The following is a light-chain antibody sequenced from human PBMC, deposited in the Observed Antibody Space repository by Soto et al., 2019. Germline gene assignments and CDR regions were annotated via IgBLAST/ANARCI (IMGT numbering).Light chain of an antibody. J-gene: IGLJ2*01. Sequence: QSALTQPASVSGSPGQSITISCTGTSSDVVGYSYVSWYQQHPGKTPKLMIYEVSNRPSGVSHRFSGSKSGNTASLTISGLQTEDEADYYCSSFSSITREVFGGGTQLTVL. CDR3: SSFSSITREV. V-gene: IGLV2-14*01. CDR1: SSDVVGYSY. CDR2: EVS.